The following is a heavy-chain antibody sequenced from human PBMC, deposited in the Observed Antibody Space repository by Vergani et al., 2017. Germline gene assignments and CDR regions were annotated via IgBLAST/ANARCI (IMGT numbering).Heavy chain of an antibody. D-gene: IGHD5-18*01. CDR3: ARTRSPIAMIRQFEQ. CDR1: GFDFTNSA. Sequence: EVQLVESGGGVVKPGGSLTISCATSGFDFTNSAMSWIRQAQGRGLQWVSSITRGSKSIYYADSVKGRFTITRDDVKKSLLLRMNNLKVDDTAIYYWARTRSPIAMIRQFEQWGQGTLVTVSS. V-gene: IGHV3-21*01. CDR2: ITRGSKSI. J-gene: IGHJ4*02.